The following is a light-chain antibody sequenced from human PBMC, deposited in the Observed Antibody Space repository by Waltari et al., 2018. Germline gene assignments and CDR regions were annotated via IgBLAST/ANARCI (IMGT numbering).Light chain of an antibody. CDR3: SSYAGSTTFVI. J-gene: IGLJ2*01. CDR1: SSDVGSYNL. V-gene: IGLV2-23*03. Sequence: QSALTQPASVSGSPEQSITISCTGTSSDVGSYNLVSWYQQHPGKAPKLMIYEGSKRPSGISSRFSGSKSGNTASLTISGLQAEDEAYYYCSSYAGSTTFVIFGGGTKLTVL. CDR2: EGS.